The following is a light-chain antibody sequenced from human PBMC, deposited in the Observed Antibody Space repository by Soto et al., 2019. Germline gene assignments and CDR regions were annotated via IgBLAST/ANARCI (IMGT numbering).Light chain of an antibody. V-gene: IGKV1-5*03. Sequence: DIQVTQSPSTLSASVGDRFTFTWGASQSISSWLAWYQQKPGKAPKLLIYKASTLKSGVPSRFSGSGSGTEFTLTISSLQPDDFATYYCQHYNSYSEAFGQGTKVDIK. J-gene: IGKJ1*01. CDR2: KAS. CDR1: QSISSW. CDR3: QHYNSYSEA.